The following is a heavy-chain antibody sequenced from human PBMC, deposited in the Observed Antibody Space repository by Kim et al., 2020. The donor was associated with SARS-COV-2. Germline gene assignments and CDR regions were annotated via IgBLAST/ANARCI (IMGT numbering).Heavy chain of an antibody. J-gene: IGHJ6*02. CDR2: IYYSGST. CDR3: ARDTWFGELPQRNYYYGMDV. Sequence: SETLSLTCTVSGGSISSGGYYWSWIRQHPGKDLEWIGYIYYSGSTYYNPSLKSRVTISVDTSKNQFSLKLSSVTAADTAVYYCARDTWFGELPQRNYYYGMDVWGQGTTVTVSS. V-gene: IGHV4-31*03. D-gene: IGHD3-10*01. CDR1: GGSISSGGYY.